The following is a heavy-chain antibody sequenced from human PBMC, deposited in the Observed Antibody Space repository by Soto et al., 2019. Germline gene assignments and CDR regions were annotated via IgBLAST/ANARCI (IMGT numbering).Heavy chain of an antibody. V-gene: IGHV4-59*01. J-gene: IGHJ3*02. CDR1: GGSISSYY. D-gene: IGHD3-22*01. Sequence: ASETLSLTCTVSGGSISSYYWSWIRQPPGKGLEWIGYIYYSGSTNYNPSLKSRVTISVDTSKNQFSLKLSSVTAADTAVYYCAREGSQGYYDSSGYYPIWGQGTMVTVSS. CDR3: AREGSQGYYDSSGYYPI. CDR2: IYYSGST.